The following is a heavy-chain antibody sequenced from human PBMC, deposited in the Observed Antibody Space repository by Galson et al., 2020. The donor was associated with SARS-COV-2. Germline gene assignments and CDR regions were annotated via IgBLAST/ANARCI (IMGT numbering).Heavy chain of an antibody. V-gene: IGHV3-53*01. J-gene: IGHJ4*02. CDR3: ETGFNYGIFDS. CDR1: GFTVSSHY. Sequence: GESLKISCAASGFTVSSHYMSWVRQAPGKGLEWVSVMYSGGSIFYADSVRGRFVISKDTSANTLNLQMNNVRVEDTAVYYCETGFNYGIFDSWGQGTLVTVSS. CDR2: MYSGGSI. D-gene: IGHD3-16*01.